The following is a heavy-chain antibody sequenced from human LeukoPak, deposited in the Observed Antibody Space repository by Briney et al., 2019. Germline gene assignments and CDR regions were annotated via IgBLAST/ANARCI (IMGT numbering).Heavy chain of an antibody. CDR2: IYTSGST. CDR1: GGSISSGSYY. D-gene: IGHD1-26*01. V-gene: IGHV4-61*02. Sequence: PSETLSLTCTVSGGSISSGSYYWSWIRQPAGKGLEWIGRIYTSGSTNYNPSLKSRVTISVDTSKNQFSLKLSSVTAADTAVYYCARDGQGIVGAIRYINWFDPWGQGTLVTVSS. CDR3: ARDGQGIVGAIRYINWFDP. J-gene: IGHJ5*02.